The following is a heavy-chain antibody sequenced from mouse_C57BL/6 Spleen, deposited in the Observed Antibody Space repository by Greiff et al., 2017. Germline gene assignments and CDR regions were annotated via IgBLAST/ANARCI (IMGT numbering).Heavy chain of an antibody. D-gene: IGHD2-1*01. J-gene: IGHJ4*01. V-gene: IGHV1-42*01. CDR1: GYSFTGYY. CDR3: ARSLYSYYAMDY. CDR2: INPSTGGT. Sequence: VHVKQSGPELVKPGASVKISCKASGYSFTGYYMNWVKQSPEKSLEWIGEINPSTGGTTYNQKFKAKATLTVDKSSSTAYMQLKSLTSEDSAVYYCARSLYSYYAMDYWGQGTSVTVSS.